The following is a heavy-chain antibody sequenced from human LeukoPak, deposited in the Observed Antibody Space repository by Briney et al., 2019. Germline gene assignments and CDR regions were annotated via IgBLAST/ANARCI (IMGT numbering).Heavy chain of an antibody. CDR2: IYSADSA. J-gene: IGHJ4*02. CDR1: GFTVSRNY. D-gene: IGHD1-26*01. CDR3: AREVGGGATNYFDY. V-gene: IGHV3-53*01. Sequence: GGSLRLSCAASGFTVSRNYMSWVRQAPGKGLEWVSVIYSADSAYYADSVRGRFTISRDNSRNTLYLQMNSLRADDTAVYYCAREVGGGATNYFDYWGQGTLVTVSS.